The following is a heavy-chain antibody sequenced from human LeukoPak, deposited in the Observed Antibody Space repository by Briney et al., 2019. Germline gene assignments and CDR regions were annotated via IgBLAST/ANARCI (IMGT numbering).Heavy chain of an antibody. Sequence: GASVKVSCKASGGTFSSYAISWVRQAPGQGLEWMGGIIPIFGTANYAQKFQGRVTITADKSTSTAYMELSSLRSEDTAVYYCARVRGDTAMVNYYYYMDVWGKGTTVTVSS. J-gene: IGHJ6*03. CDR2: IIPIFGTA. CDR1: GGTFSSYA. CDR3: ARVRGDTAMVNYYYYMDV. V-gene: IGHV1-69*06. D-gene: IGHD5-18*01.